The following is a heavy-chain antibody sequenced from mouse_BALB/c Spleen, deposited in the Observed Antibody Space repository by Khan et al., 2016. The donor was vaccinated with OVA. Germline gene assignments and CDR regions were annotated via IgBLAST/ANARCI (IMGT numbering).Heavy chain of an antibody. CDR3: ARSYDGAWFAY. Sequence: QVQLQQPGPELVKPGASVKMSCKASGYTFTDYVISWVKQRTGQGLEWIGEIYPGSGRTYYNERFTGKATLTADKSHNTAYMQLSSLTSEDSAVDFCARSYDGAWFAYWGQGTPVTVAA. J-gene: IGHJ3*01. V-gene: IGHV1-77*01. CDR1: GYTFTDYV. D-gene: IGHD1-1*01. CDR2: IYPGSGRT.